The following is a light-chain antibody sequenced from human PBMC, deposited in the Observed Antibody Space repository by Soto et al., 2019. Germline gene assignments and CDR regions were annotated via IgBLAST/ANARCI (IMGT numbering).Light chain of an antibody. J-gene: IGKJ1*01. Sequence: DIQMTQSPSSLSASVGDRVTITCRASQSISSYLNWYQQKPGKAPKLLIYAASSLQSGVASRFSGSGSGTDFNLTISSLQPEEFATYYCQQSYSTLWTFGQGTKVEIK. CDR1: QSISSY. CDR2: AAS. V-gene: IGKV1-39*01. CDR3: QQSYSTLWT.